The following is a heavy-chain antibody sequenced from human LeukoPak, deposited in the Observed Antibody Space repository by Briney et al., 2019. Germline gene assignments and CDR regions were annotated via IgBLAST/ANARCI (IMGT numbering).Heavy chain of an antibody. CDR1: GYTFTGYY. CDR2: INPNSGGT. J-gene: IGHJ3*02. Sequence: ASVKVSCKASGYTFTGYYMRWVRQAPGQGLEWMGWINPNSGGTNYAQKFQGRVTMTRDTSISTAYMELSRLRSDDTAVYYCARDGPDRYYDYIWGSYRSPFDIWGQGTMVTVSS. D-gene: IGHD3-16*02. V-gene: IGHV1-2*02. CDR3: ARDGPDRYYDYIWGSYRSPFDI.